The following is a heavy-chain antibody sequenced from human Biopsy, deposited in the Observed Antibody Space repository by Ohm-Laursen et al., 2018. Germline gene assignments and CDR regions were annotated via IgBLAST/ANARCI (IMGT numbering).Heavy chain of an antibody. J-gene: IGHJ5*02. D-gene: IGHD3-22*01. CDR2: INAKTGDT. CDR3: TRGGYYYDSLAYYYWFDP. Sequence: ASVKVSCNASGYTFTGYHVHWVRQTPGQGLERMGWINAKTGDTNYAQKFQGRVTMTRDTSISTAYVDLSSLRSDDTAVYYCTRGGYYYDSLAYYYWFDPWGQGTLVTVSS. V-gene: IGHV1-2*02. CDR1: GYTFTGYH.